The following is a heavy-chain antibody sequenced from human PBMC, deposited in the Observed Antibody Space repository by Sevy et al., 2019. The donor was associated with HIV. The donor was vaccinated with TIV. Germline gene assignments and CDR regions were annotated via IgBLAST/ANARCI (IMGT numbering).Heavy chain of an antibody. J-gene: IGHJ6*04. CDR1: GGSFSGYY. D-gene: IGHD1-26*01. V-gene: IGHV4-34*01. CDR2: INHSGST. Sequence: SETLSLTCAVYGGSFSGYYWSWIRQPPGKGLEWIGEINHSGSTNYNPSLKSRVTISVDTSKNQFSLKLSSVTAADTAVYYCARDPSGAPLDVWGKGTTVTVSS. CDR3: ARDPSGAPLDV.